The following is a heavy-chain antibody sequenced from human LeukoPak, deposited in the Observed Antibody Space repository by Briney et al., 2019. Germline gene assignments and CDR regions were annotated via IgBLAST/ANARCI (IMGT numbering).Heavy chain of an antibody. D-gene: IGHD4-17*01. V-gene: IGHV4-30-2*01. J-gene: IGHJ5*02. Sequence: PSQTLSLTCAVSGGSISSGGYSWSWLRQPPGKGLEWIGYIYHSGSTYYNPSLKSRVTISVDRSKNQFSLKLSSVTAADTAVYYCARSTVTTNWFDPWGQGTLVTVSS. CDR1: GGSISSGGYS. CDR3: ARSTVTTNWFDP. CDR2: IYHSGST.